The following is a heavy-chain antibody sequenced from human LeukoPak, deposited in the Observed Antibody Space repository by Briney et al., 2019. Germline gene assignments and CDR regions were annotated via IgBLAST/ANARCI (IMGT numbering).Heavy chain of an antibody. Sequence: SESLSPTSTVSGGSTSSYYWGGGRRPPGRGQGWIWDIYTSVSTNYTPSLKSRLTRSVGTSNNQSSLKLSSLTAADTAVYYCARRGYTYARPLNSYYYYMDVCGKPSTVTVSS. J-gene: IGHJ6*03. D-gene: IGHD5-18*01. CDR1: GGSTSSYY. V-gene: IGHV4-4*09. CDR2: IYTSVST. CDR3: ARRGYTYARPLNSYYYYMDV.